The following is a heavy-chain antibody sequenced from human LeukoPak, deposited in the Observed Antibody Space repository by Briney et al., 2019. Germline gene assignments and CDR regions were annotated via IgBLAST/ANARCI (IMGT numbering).Heavy chain of an antibody. CDR2: ISGSGGST. Sequence: PGGSLRLSCAASGFTFSSYAMSCVRQAPGKGLEWVSAISGSGGSTYYADSVKGRFTISRDNSKNTPYLQMNSLRAEDTAVYYCAKGAWIQLWSYYFDYWGQGTLVTVSS. CDR1: GFTFSSYA. D-gene: IGHD5-18*01. V-gene: IGHV3-23*01. CDR3: AKGAWIQLWSYYFDY. J-gene: IGHJ4*02.